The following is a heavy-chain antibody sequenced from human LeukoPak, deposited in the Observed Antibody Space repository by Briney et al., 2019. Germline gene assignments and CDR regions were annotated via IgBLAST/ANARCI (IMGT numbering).Heavy chain of an antibody. J-gene: IGHJ5*02. CDR2: MNPNSGNT. V-gene: IGHV1-8*01. D-gene: IGHD6-6*01. CDR1: GYTFTSYD. Sequence: GASVKVSCKASGYTFTSYDINWVRQATGQGLEWMGWMNPNSGNTGYAQKFQGRVTMTRNTSISTAYMELSSLRSEDTAVYYCARGIRIAARRGNWFDPWGQGTLVTVSS. CDR3: ARGIRIAARRGNWFDP.